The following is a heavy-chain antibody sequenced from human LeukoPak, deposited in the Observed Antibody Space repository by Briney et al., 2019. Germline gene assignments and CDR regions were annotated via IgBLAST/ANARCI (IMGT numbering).Heavy chain of an antibody. D-gene: IGHD4-17*01. CDR3: ASQTVTRRFDP. CDR1: GGSFSGYY. Sequence: PSETLSLTCAVYGGSFSGYYWSWIRQPPGKGLEWIGEINHSGSTNYNPSLKSRVTISVDTSKNQFSLKLSSVTAADTAVYYCASQTVTRRFDPWGQGTLVTVSS. V-gene: IGHV4-34*01. CDR2: INHSGST. J-gene: IGHJ5*02.